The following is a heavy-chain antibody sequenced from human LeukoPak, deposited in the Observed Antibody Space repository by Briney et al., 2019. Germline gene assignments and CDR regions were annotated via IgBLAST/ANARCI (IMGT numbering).Heavy chain of an antibody. D-gene: IGHD2-2*01. CDR2: INPNSGGT. CDR3: ARVVMVPAASFDY. V-gene: IGHV1-2*02. Sequence: ASVKVSCKASGYTFTGYYMHRVRQAPGQGLEWMGWINPNSGGTNYAQKFQGRVTMTRDTSISTAYMELSRLRSDDTAVYYCARVVMVPAASFDYWGQGTLVTVSS. CDR1: GYTFTGYY. J-gene: IGHJ4*02.